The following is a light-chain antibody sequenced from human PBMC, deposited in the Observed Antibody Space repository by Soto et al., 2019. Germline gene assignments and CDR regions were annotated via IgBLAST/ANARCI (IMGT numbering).Light chain of an antibody. CDR1: SSDVGSYNL. V-gene: IGLV2-23*03. CDR3: CSYAGSSTFVV. J-gene: IGLJ2*01. Sequence: QSVLTQPASVSGSPGQSITISCTGTSSDVGSYNLVSWYQQHPGKAPKLMIYEGSKRPSGVSKCFSGSKSGNTASLTISGLQAEDEADYYCCSYAGSSTFVVFGGGTKLTVL. CDR2: EGS.